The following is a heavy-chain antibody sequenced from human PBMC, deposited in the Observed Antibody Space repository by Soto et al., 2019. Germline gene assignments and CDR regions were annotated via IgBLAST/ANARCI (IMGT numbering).Heavy chain of an antibody. Sequence: GGSLRLSCAASGFNFGPFWMHWVRQAPGKGLVWVSHINGDASTILYADSVKGRFTISRDNARSTLFLQMNGLRAEDTAVYYCVRDRGYPDSFKIWGQGTTVTVSS. J-gene: IGHJ3*02. CDR2: INGDASTI. D-gene: IGHD3-10*01. CDR3: VRDRGYPDSFKI. V-gene: IGHV3-74*01. CDR1: GFNFGPFW.